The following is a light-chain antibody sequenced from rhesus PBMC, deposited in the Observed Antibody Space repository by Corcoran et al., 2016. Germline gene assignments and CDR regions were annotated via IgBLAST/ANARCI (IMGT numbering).Light chain of an antibody. CDR2: FQS. CDR3: QQHDNYPRT. Sequence: DIQMTQSPSSLSASVGDTVTITCRASQGISNFLAWYQQKPGKSPNPLFYFQSHLERGVPARFSGSGSGTDFTLPISSLQPEDFGIYSCQQHDNYPRTFGQGTKVEIK. CDR1: QGISNF. J-gene: IGKJ1*01. V-gene: IGKV1S14*01.